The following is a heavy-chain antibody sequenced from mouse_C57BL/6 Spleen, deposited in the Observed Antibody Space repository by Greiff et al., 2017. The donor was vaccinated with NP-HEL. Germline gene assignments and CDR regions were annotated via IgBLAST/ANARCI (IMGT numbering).Heavy chain of an antibody. Sequence: VQLQQPGAELVRPGTSVKLSCKASGYTFTSYWMHWVKQRPGQGLEWIGVIDPSDSYTNYNQKFKGKATLTVDTASSTAYMQLSSLTSEDSAVYYCAREGDYGSSYWYFDVWGTGTTVTVSS. J-gene: IGHJ1*03. CDR3: AREGDYGSSYWYFDV. CDR2: IDPSDSYT. D-gene: IGHD1-1*01. V-gene: IGHV1-59*01. CDR1: GYTFTSYW.